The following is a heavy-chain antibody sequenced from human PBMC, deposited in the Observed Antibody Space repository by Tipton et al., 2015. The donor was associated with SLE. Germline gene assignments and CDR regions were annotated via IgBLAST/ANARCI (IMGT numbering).Heavy chain of an antibody. CDR3: AREGYSSGWYGDFDY. CDR2: INYSGST. CDR1: GGSISLHY. J-gene: IGHJ4*02. D-gene: IGHD6-19*01. Sequence: TLSLTCTVSGGSISLHYWSWIRQPPGKGLEWIGYINYSGSTNYKPSLKSRVTISVDTSKNQFSLMLTSVTAADTAVYYCAREGYSSGWYGDFDYWGQGALVSVSS. V-gene: IGHV4-59*11.